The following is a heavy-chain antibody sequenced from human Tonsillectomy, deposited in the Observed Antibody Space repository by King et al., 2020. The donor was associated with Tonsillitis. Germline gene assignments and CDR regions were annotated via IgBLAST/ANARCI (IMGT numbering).Heavy chain of an antibody. D-gene: IGHD3-10*01. V-gene: IGHV4-59*01. J-gene: IGHJ4*02. CDR3: ARGRYYYGAGSYFDH. CDR2: IFYSGST. Sequence: VQLQESGPGLMKPSETLSLTCTVSGGSISSYYWSCVRQPPGKGLEWIGYIFYSGSTDYSPSLKSRVTISVDTSKNQFSLKLSSVTAADTAVYYCARGRYYYGAGSYFDHWGQGTLVTVSS. CDR1: GGSISSYY.